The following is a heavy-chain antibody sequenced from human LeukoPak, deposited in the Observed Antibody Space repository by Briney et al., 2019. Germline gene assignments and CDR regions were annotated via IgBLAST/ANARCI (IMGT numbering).Heavy chain of an antibody. J-gene: IGHJ5*02. CDR1: GYRFTSYY. CDR2: INPNGGGT. V-gene: IGHV1-46*01. D-gene: IGHD6-13*01. CDR3: ARDPISSNWPRGHFFDP. Sequence: ASVKVSCKASGYRFTSYYVNWFRPAPGQGLEWMGIINPNGGGTTFTQKFQGRVTMTRDTSTTTVYMELSGLKLEDTAVYYCARDPISSNWPRGHFFDPWGQGTLVTVSS.